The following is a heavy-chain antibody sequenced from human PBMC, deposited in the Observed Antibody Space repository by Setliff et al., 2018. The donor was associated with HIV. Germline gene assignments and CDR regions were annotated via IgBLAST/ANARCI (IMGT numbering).Heavy chain of an antibody. V-gene: IGHV4-59*11. D-gene: IGHD6-19*01. J-gene: IGHJ4*02. CDR1: GVSISSHY. Sequence: SETLSLTCTVSGVSISSHYWSWIRQPPGKGLEWIGYIYNSGRTNYNPSLTSRVTISVDTSKNQFSLKLSSVTAADTAVYFCARETRSGWYDLAYWGQGTLVTVPQ. CDR2: IYNSGRT. CDR3: ARETRSGWYDLAY.